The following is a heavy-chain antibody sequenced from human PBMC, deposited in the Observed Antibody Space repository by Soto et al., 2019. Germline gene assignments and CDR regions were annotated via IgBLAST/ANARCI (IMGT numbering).Heavy chain of an antibody. J-gene: IGHJ4*02. CDR1: GFTFSSYA. Sequence: GGSLSLSCAASGFTFSSYAMSWVRQAPGKGLEWVSAISGSGGSTYYADSVKGRFTISRDNSKNTLYLQMNSLRAEDTAVYYCAKGHSSSWYGLYYFDYWGQGTLVTVSS. CDR2: ISGSGGST. D-gene: IGHD6-13*01. CDR3: AKGHSSSWYGLYYFDY. V-gene: IGHV3-23*01.